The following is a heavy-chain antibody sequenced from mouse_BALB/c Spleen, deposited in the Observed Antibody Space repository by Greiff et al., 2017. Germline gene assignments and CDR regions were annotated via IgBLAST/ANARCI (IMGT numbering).Heavy chain of an antibody. CDR1: GYSITSGYY. J-gene: IGHJ2*01. CDR3: ARVYYGSFDY. D-gene: IGHD1-1*01. Sequence: DVQLQESGPGLVKPSQSLSLTCSVTGYSITSGYYWNWIRQFPGNKLEWMGYISYDGSNNYNPSLKNRISITRDTSKNQFFLKLNSVTTEDTATYYCARVYYGSFDYWGQGTTLTVSS. V-gene: IGHV3-6*02. CDR2: ISYDGSN.